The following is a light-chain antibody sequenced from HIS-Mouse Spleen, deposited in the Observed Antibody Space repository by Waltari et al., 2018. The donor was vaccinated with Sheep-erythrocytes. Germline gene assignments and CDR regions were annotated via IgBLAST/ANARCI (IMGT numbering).Light chain of an antibody. CDR1: SSNIGAGYD. CDR2: GTS. CDR3: QSYDSSLSGWV. V-gene: IGLV1-40*01. Sequence: QSVLTQPPSVSGAPGQRVTIPCTGSSSNIGAGYDVHWYQQLPGTAPNLLIYGTSNRPSGVPDRFSGSKSGTSASLAITGLQAEDEADYYCQSYDSSLSGWVFGGGTKLTVL. J-gene: IGLJ3*02.